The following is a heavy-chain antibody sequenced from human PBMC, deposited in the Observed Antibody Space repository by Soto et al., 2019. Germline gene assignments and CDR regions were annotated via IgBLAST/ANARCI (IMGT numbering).Heavy chain of an antibody. CDR3: ARASGSGNYCFDY. CDR2: IYYSGST. D-gene: IGHD3-10*01. V-gene: IGHV4-31*03. J-gene: IGHJ4*02. CDR1: GGSISSSGHY. Sequence: PSETLSLTCTVSGGSISSSGHYWSWIRQHPGKGLEWIGYIYYSGSTYYNPSLKSRVSVSVDTSKNQFSLRLSSVTAADTAVYYCARASGSGNYCFDYWGQGTLVTVS.